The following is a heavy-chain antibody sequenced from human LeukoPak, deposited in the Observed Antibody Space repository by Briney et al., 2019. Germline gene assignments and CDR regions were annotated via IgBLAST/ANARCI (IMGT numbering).Heavy chain of an antibody. CDR3: AKDISITIFSTQSYFDY. D-gene: IGHD3-3*01. CDR1: GFTFDDYA. CDR2: ISWNSGSI. Sequence: PGGSLRLSCAASGFTFDDYAMHWVRQAPGKGLEWVSGISWNSGSIGYADSVKGRFTISRDNAKNSLYLQMNSLRAEDTALYYCAKDISITIFSTQSYFDYWGQGTLVTVSS. J-gene: IGHJ4*02. V-gene: IGHV3-9*01.